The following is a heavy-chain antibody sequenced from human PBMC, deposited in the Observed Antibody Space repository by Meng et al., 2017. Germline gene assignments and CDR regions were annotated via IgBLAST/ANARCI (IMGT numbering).Heavy chain of an antibody. CDR1: GFTFSDYA. V-gene: IGHV3-30-3*01. D-gene: IGHD1-7*01. J-gene: IGHJ4*02. CDR2: ISYDGSNK. CDR3: ARSGGNYYIDY. Sequence: QVQLVESGGGVVQPGRSLRLSCAASGFTFSDYAMHWVRQAPGKGLEWVALISYDGSNKYYADSVKGRFTISRDNSKNTLYLQMNSLRAEDTAVYYCARSGGNYYIDYWGQGTLVTVSS.